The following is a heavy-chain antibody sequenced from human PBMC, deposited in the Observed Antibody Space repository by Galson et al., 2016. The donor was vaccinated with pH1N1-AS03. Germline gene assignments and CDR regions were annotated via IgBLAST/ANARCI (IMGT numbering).Heavy chain of an antibody. J-gene: IGHJ3*02. V-gene: IGHV3-74*01. D-gene: IGHD1-1*01. Sequence: SLRLSCAASGFIFNNHWMHWVRQPPGEGLVWVSRIDNDGRNTDYADSVKGRFIISRDNAKNTLYLEMISLRVEDTSVYYCARDGMRGDACDIWGQGAMVTVSP. CDR3: ARDGMRGDACDI. CDR2: IDNDGRNT. CDR1: GFIFNNHW.